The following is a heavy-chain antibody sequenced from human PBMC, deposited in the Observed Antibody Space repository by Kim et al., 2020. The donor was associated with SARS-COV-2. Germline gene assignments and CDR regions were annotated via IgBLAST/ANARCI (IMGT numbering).Heavy chain of an antibody. Sequence: GGSLRLSCAASGFTFSSYAMSWVRQAPGKGLEWVSAISGSGGSTYYADSVKGRFTISRDNSKNTLYLQMNSLRAEDTAVYYCAKGAGSSSSAYYYYYMDVWGKGTTVTVSS. CDR1: GFTFSSYA. CDR3: AKGAGSSSSAYYYYYMDV. J-gene: IGHJ6*03. V-gene: IGHV3-23*01. CDR2: ISGSGGST. D-gene: IGHD6-6*01.